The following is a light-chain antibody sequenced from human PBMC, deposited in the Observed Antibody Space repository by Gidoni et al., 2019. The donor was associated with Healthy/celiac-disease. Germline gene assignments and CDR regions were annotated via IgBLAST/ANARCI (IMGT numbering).Light chain of an antibody. Sequence: DIQMTQSQSSLSASVGDRVTITCQASQDISNYLNWYQQKPGKAPKLLIYDASNLETGVPSRFSGSRSGTDFTFTISSLQPEDIATYYCQQYDNLLPLTFGGGTKVEIK. CDR2: DAS. V-gene: IGKV1-33*01. J-gene: IGKJ4*01. CDR1: QDISNY. CDR3: QQYDNLLPLT.